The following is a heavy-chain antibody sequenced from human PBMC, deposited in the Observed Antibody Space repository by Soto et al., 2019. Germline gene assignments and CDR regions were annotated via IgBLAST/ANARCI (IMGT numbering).Heavy chain of an antibody. CDR1: GFIFTNYW. CDR2: ISGDGTTS. J-gene: IGHJ1*01. CDR3: GRGSGPRGRPY. V-gene: IGHV3-74*01. Sequence: VASVKVSCAASGFIFTNYWMHWVRQAPGERLVWVARISGDGTTSTYVDSAEGRFTISKDNAKNTVYLQMNGLRTEDTAVYYCGRGSGPRGRPYWGQGITVTVSS. D-gene: IGHD3-16*01.